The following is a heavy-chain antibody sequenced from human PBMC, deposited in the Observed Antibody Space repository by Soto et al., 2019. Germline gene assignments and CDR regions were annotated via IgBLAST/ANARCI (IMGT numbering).Heavy chain of an antibody. CDR1: GGSFSGYY. CDR3: ARWFKLQQLVRYSWFDP. J-gene: IGHJ5*02. CDR2: INHSGST. Sequence: SETLSLTCAVYGGSFSGYYWSWIRQPPGKGLEWIGEINHSGSTNYNPSLKSRVTISVDTSKNQFSLKLSSVTAADTAVYYCARWFKLQQLVRYSWFDPWGQGTLVTVSS. V-gene: IGHV4-34*01. D-gene: IGHD6-6*01.